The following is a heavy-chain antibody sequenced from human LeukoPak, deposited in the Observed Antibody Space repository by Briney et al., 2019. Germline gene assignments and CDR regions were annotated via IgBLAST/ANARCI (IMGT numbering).Heavy chain of an antibody. J-gene: IGHJ3*02. Sequence: GGSLRLSRAASGFTFSSYSMNWVRQAPGKGLEWVSSISSSSSYIYYADSVKGRFTISRDNAKNSLYLQMNSLRAEDTAVYYCAREQRDGYNYGAFDIWGQGTMVTVSS. CDR1: GFTFSSYS. V-gene: IGHV3-21*01. D-gene: IGHD5-24*01. CDR2: ISSSSSYI. CDR3: AREQRDGYNYGAFDI.